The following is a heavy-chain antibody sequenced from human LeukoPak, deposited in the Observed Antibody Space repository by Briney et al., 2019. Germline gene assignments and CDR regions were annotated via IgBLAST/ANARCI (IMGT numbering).Heavy chain of an antibody. D-gene: IGHD5-18*01. CDR3: ARDNGYSYALNSPYFQH. CDR2: IYYSGST. CDR1: GGSISSSSYY. V-gene: IGHV4-39*07. J-gene: IGHJ1*01. Sequence: SETLSLTCTVSGGSISSSSYYWGWIRQPPGKGLEWIGSIYYSGSTYYNPSLKSRVTISVDTSKNQFSLKLSSVTAADTAVYYCARDNGYSYALNSPYFQHWGQGTLVTVSS.